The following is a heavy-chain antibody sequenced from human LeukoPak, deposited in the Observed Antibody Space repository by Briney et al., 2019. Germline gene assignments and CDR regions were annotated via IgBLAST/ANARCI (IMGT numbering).Heavy chain of an antibody. D-gene: IGHD6-19*01. V-gene: IGHV4-39*07. CDR3: VKAAVAVDY. J-gene: IGHJ4*02. Sequence: SETLSLTCTVSNGSISSRSYYWGWIRQSPGKGLEWIGSMYYSGSTYYKRSLKSRVTISGDTSKNLFSLRLTSVTAADTAVYYCVKAAVAVDYWGQGTLVTVSS. CDR1: NGSISSRSYY. CDR2: MYYSGST.